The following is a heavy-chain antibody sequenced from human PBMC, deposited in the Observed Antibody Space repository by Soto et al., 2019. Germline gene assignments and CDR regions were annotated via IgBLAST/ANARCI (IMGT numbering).Heavy chain of an antibody. CDR1: GFTFSSYW. J-gene: IGHJ3*02. CDR2: IKQDGSEK. Sequence: GGSLRLSCAASGFTFSSYWMSWVRQAPGKGLEWVANIKQDGSEKYYVDSVKGRFTISRDNAKNSLYLQMNSLRAEDTAVDYCARDRGGIAAAGDGDAFDIWGQGTMVTVSS. D-gene: IGHD6-13*01. CDR3: ARDRGGIAAAGDGDAFDI. V-gene: IGHV3-7*01.